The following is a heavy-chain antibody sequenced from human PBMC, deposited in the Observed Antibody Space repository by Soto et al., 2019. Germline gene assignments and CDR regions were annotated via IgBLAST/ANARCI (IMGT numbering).Heavy chain of an antibody. V-gene: IGHV4-59*01. J-gene: IGHJ4*02. D-gene: IGHD5-18*01. CDR3: ARTLYSYGPRFDY. CDR1: GGSISSYY. CDR2: IYYSGST. Sequence: PSETLSLTCTVSGGSISSYYWSWIRQPPGKGLEWIGYIYYSGSTNYNPFLKSRVTISVDTSKNQFSLKLSSVTAADTAVYYCARTLYSYGPRFDYWGQGTLVTVSS.